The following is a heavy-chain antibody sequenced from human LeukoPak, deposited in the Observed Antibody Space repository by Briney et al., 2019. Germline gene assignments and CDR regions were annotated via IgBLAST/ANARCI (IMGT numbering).Heavy chain of an antibody. CDR2: INWDGGST. V-gene: IGHV3-20*04. Sequence: GGSLRLSCAASGFTFDDYGMSWGRQAPGKGLEWVSGINWDGGSTGYADSVKGRFTISRDNAKNSLYLQMNSLRAEDTALYYCARLSYYSSGSYYSHAPFDYWGQGTLVTVSS. D-gene: IGHD3-10*01. J-gene: IGHJ4*02. CDR3: ARLSYYSSGSYYSHAPFDY. CDR1: GFTFDDYG.